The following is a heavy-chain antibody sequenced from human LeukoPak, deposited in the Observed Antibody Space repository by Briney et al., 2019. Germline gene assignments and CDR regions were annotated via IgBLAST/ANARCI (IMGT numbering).Heavy chain of an antibody. CDR3: ARDPGWEQWQNWFDP. J-gene: IGHJ5*02. D-gene: IGHD6-19*01. Sequence: GGSLRLSCAASGFTFSSYSMKWPRQAPGKGLEWVSSISSSSSYIYYADSVKGRFTIYRDNAKNSLYLQMNSLRAEDTAVYYCARDPGWEQWQNWFDPWGQGTLVSVSS. CDR2: ISSSSSYI. CDR1: GFTFSSYS. V-gene: IGHV3-21*01.